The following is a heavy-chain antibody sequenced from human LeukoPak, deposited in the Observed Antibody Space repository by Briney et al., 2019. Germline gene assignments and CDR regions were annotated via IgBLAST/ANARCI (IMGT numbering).Heavy chain of an antibody. CDR2: IIPIFGTA. D-gene: IGHD3-22*01. CDR3: ARDPSGFRYYYDSSGYLGGYYFDY. J-gene: IGHJ4*02. Sequence: GASVKVSCKASGGTFSSYAISWVRQAPGQGLEWMGGIIPIFGTANYAQKFQGRVTITADESTSTAYMELSSLRSEDTAVYYCARDPSGFRYYYDSSGYLGGYYFDYWGQGTLVTVSS. V-gene: IGHV1-69*13. CDR1: GGTFSSYA.